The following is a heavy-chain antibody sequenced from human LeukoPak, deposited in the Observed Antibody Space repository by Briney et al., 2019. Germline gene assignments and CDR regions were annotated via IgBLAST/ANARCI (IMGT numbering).Heavy chain of an antibody. V-gene: IGHV1-69*13. CDR2: IIPIFGTA. CDR3: ARDWSYPLDY. D-gene: IGHD1-26*01. Sequence: SVKVSCKDAGGTFSFYANSLVRQAPGQGLEWMGGIIPIFGTANYAQKFQGRVTITADESTSTAYMELSSLRSEDTAVYYCARDWSYPLDYWGQGTLVTVSS. J-gene: IGHJ4*02. CDR1: GGTFSFYA.